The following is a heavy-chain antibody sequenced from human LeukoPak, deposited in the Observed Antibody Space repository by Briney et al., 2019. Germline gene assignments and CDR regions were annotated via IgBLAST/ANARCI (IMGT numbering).Heavy chain of an antibody. CDR1: GYTFTSYG. D-gene: IGHD3-3*01. Sequence: ASVKVSCTASGYTFTSYGISWVRQAPGQGLEWMGWISAYNGNTNYAQKLQGRVTMTTDTSTSTAYMELRSLRSDDTAVYYCARDRYFLDFWSGYSLYNWFDPWGQGTLVTVSS. CDR2: ISAYNGNT. V-gene: IGHV1-18*01. CDR3: ARDRYFLDFWSGYSLYNWFDP. J-gene: IGHJ5*02.